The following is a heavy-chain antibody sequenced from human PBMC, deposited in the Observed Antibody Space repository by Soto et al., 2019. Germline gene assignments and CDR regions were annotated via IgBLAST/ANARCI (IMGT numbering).Heavy chain of an antibody. D-gene: IGHD3-16*02. CDR1: GFTFSTYW. Sequence: EVQLVESGGDLVQPGGSLRLSCAASGFTFSTYWMHWVRQAPGKGLVWVSRINTDGSTINYADSVKGRFTISRDNARNTLYLQMNSLRDEDTDVYYCATAGSFRFDYWGQGSLVTVSS. V-gene: IGHV3-74*01. CDR2: INTDGSTI. CDR3: ATAGSFRFDY. J-gene: IGHJ4*02.